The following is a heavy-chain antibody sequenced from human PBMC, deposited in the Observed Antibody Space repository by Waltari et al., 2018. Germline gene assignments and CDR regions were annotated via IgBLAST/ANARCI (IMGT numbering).Heavy chain of an antibody. Sequence: EVQLVESGGGLVQPGGSLRLSGAAPGMTFPPHSMNWVRQAPGKGLEWISYFSGDSGYIYYADSVRGRFTISRDNAQNSMYLQMNNLRADDTAVYYCAGIRRGFWFFDLWGRGTLVTVSS. J-gene: IGHJ2*01. D-gene: IGHD3-10*01. CDR3: AGIRRGFWFFDL. CDR1: GMTFPPHS. CDR2: FSGDSGYI. V-gene: IGHV3-48*04.